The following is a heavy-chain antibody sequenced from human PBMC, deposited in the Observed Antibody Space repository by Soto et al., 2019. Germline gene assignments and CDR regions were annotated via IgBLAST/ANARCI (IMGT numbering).Heavy chain of an antibody. CDR2: IYYSGTA. V-gene: IGHV4-31*03. CDR1: GGSVNSGGYY. D-gene: IGHD4-17*01. Sequence: QVQLHESGPGLVKPSQTLSLTCTVSGGSVNSGGYYWTWIRQHPGKGLEWIGYIYYSGTAYYNPSLKRRVSISLDPSKNQCSLQLSSVTAADTAVYYCARGATTSPGDFVDYWGQGNLVTVSS. J-gene: IGHJ4*02. CDR3: ARGATTSPGDFVDY.